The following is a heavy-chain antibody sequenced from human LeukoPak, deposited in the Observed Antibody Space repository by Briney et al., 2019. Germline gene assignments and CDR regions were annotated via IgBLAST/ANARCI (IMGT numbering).Heavy chain of an antibody. V-gene: IGHV3-30*18. CDR1: GFYFNIYG. D-gene: IGHD3-22*01. CDR2: ISKDGAEK. CDR3: AKNDTSGYFADF. J-gene: IGHJ4*02. Sequence: GGSLRLSCAASGFYFNIYGMHWVRQAPGKGPEWVTYISKDGAEKYYADSVKGRFTISRDNPMNTVYLQMNSLRPEDTAVYYCAKNDTSGYFADFWGQGTLVTVSS.